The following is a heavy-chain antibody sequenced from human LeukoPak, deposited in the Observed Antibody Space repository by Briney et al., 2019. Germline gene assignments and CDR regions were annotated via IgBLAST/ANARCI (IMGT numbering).Heavy chain of an antibody. J-gene: IGHJ6*02. CDR1: GGSISSYY. V-gene: IGHV4-59*01. D-gene: IGHD4-17*01. CDR2: IYYSGST. Sequence: SETLSLTCTVSGGSISSYYWSWIRQPPGKGLEWIGYIYYSGSTNYNPSLKSRVTISVDTSKNQFSLKLSSVTAADTAVYYCARYSHLTLSYGDYGPGYYYGMDVWGQGTTVTVSS. CDR3: ARYSHLTLSYGDYGPGYYYGMDV.